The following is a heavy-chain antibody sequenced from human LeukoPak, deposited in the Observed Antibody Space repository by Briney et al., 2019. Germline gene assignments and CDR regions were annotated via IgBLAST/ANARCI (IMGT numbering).Heavy chain of an antibody. CDR2: IYSPGTN. Sequence: SETLSLTCTVSAGSINSDDYYWSWIRQPAGKGLEWIGRIYSPGTNYNYNPSLKSRVTISIDTSKNQFSPKLTSVTAGDTAVYYCARGIGTSYESSRDAFDIWGQGTMVTVSS. D-gene: IGHD3-22*01. J-gene: IGHJ3*02. CDR1: AGSINSDDYY. V-gene: IGHV4-61*02. CDR3: ARGIGTSYESSRDAFDI.